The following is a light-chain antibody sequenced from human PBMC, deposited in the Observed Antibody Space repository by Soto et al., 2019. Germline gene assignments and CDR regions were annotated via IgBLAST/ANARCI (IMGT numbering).Light chain of an antibody. CDR3: QQYNNWPFS. CDR1: QGVTTN. Sequence: EIGMTQSPSTLSVSPGERATLSCRAGQGVTTNFAWYQQKSGQSPRLLIYDVSIRATGVPARFSATGSETDFTLTISGLQSGDSAVYFCQQYNNWPFSFGQGTRLEIK. V-gene: IGKV3-15*01. CDR2: DVS. J-gene: IGKJ5*01.